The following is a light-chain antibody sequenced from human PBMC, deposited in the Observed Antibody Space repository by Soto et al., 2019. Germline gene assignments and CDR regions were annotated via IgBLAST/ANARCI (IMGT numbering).Light chain of an antibody. J-gene: IGKJ4*01. Sequence: IVMTQSPVTLSVSPGESATLSCRASQNIESNLAWYQQKPGQSPRLLIYTASTRASGIPARFSGSGYGTEFTLTISSLXSEVSAVYYCQQCNNWPPLTFGGGTKVDIK. CDR3: QQCNNWPPLT. CDR1: QNIESN. V-gene: IGKV3-15*01. CDR2: TAS.